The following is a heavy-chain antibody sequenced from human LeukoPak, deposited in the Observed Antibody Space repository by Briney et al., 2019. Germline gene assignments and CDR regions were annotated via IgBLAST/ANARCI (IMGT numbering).Heavy chain of an antibody. V-gene: IGHV4-4*02. J-gene: IGHJ4*02. D-gene: IGHD1-26*01. Sequence: SETLSLTCAVPGGSISSSNWWSWVRQPPGKGLEWIGEIYHSGSTNYNPSLKSRVTISVDKSKNQFSLKLSSVTAADTAVYYCAREIVGARHLDYWGQGTLVTVSS. CDR3: AREIVGARHLDY. CDR2: IYHSGST. CDR1: GGSISSSNW.